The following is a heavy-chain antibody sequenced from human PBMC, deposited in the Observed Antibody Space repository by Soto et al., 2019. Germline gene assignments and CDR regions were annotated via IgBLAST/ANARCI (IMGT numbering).Heavy chain of an antibody. J-gene: IGHJ3*02. D-gene: IGHD1-1*01. CDR3: ARGGVAWKAFDI. CDR2: INHSGST. CDR1: GGSFSGYY. Sequence: QVQLQQWGAGLLKPSETLSLTCAVYGGSFSGYYWSWIRQPPGKGLEWIGEINHSGSTNYNPSLKSRVTISVDTSKNQFSLKLSSVTAADTAVYYCARGGVAWKAFDIWGQGTMVTVSS. V-gene: IGHV4-34*01.